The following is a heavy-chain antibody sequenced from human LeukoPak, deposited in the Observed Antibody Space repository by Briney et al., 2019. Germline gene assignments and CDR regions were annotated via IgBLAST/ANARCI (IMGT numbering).Heavy chain of an antibody. CDR2: ISSSSSYI. Sequence: GGSLRLSCAASGFTFSSYSMNWVRQAPGKGLEWVSSISSSSSYIYYADSVKGRFTISRDNAKNSLYLQMNSLRAEDTAVYYCARGMGITMIDYWGQGTLGTVSS. J-gene: IGHJ4*02. CDR1: GFTFSSYS. CDR3: ARGMGITMIDY. V-gene: IGHV3-21*01. D-gene: IGHD3-22*01.